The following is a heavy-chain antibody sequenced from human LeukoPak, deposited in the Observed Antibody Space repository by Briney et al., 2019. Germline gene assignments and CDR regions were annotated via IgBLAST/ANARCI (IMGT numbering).Heavy chain of an antibody. CDR1: GFTFSSYR. CDR3: TYANVATLDY. V-gene: IGHV3-74*01. CDR2: INRGGSGT. Sequence: GGSLRLSCAASGFTFSSYRMHWVRQAPGKGLVWVSHINRGGSGTTYADSVKGRFTISRDNAKNTLYLQMNSLRAEDTAVYYCTYANVATLDYWGQGTLVTVSS. J-gene: IGHJ4*02. D-gene: IGHD5-12*01.